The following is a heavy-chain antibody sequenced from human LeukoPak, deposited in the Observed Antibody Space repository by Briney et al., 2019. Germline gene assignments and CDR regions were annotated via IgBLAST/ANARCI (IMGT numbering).Heavy chain of an antibody. CDR2: IDSNSNFM. D-gene: IGHD1-26*01. CDR1: GFTFGSYS. J-gene: IGHJ4*02. V-gene: IGHV3-21*01. CDR3: ARLRGLYSDTNRYQTALDC. Sequence: AGGSLRLSCAASGFTFGSYSMTWVRQAPGKGLEWVSLIDSNSNFMNYADSVKGRFTISRDNAKKSLYLEMNSLRAEDTAVYYCARLRGLYSDTNRYQTALDCWGQGTLVTVSS.